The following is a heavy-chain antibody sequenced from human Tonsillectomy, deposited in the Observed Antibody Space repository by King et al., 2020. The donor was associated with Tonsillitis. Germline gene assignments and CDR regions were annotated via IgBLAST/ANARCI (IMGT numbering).Heavy chain of an antibody. J-gene: IGHJ4*02. Sequence: VQLVESGGGVVQPGRSLRLSCAASGFTFSSYAMHWVRQAPGKGLEWVAVISYDGSNKYYAGSLKGRFTISRDNSKNTLNLQMNSLRAEDTAVYYCARARGYCSSTSCAFDYWGQGTLVTVSS. CDR3: ARARGYCSSTSCAFDY. V-gene: IGHV3-30*04. CDR1: GFTFSSYA. CDR2: ISYDGSNK. D-gene: IGHD2-2*01.